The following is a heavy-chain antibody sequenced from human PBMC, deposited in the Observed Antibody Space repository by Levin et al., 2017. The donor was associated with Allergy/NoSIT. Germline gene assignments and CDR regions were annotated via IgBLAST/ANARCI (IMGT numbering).Heavy chain of an antibody. CDR3: AKSGFDSYFYMDV. D-gene: IGHD5-12*01. CDR2: ISYDGSQK. V-gene: IGHV3-30*18. Sequence: GGSLRLSCAASRFSFNIYGMHWVRQAPGKGLEWVSFISYDGSQKYYADSVKGRFTISRDNSQTTLYLQMDSLRTDDTAVYYCAKSGFDSYFYMDVWGKGTAVTVSS. J-gene: IGHJ6*03. CDR1: RFSFNIYG.